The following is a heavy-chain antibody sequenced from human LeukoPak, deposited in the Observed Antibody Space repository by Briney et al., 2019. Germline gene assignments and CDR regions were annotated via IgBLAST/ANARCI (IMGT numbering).Heavy chain of an antibody. CDR2: IKQDGSEK. Sequence: GGSLRLSCAASGFTFSSYWMSWVRQAPGKGLEWVANIKQDGSEKYYVDSVKGRFTISRDNGKNSLYLQMNSLRAEDTAVYYCARWPGVVAADYWGQGTLVTVSS. D-gene: IGHD5-12*01. CDR3: ARWPGVVAADY. CDR1: GFTFSSYW. V-gene: IGHV3-7*01. J-gene: IGHJ4*02.